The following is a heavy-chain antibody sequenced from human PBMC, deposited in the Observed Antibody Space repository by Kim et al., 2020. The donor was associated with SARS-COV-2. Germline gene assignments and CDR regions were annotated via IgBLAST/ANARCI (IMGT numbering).Heavy chain of an antibody. V-gene: IGHV3-23*01. J-gene: IGHJ4*02. Sequence: GGSLRLSCAASGFTFSSYAMSWVRQAPGKGLEWVSAISGSGGSTYYADSVKGRFTISRDNSKNTLYLQMNSLRAEDTAVYYCAKDPVSITMVQGATYDYWGQGTLVTVSS. CDR1: GFTFSSYA. D-gene: IGHD3-10*01. CDR3: AKDPVSITMVQGATYDY. CDR2: ISGSGGST.